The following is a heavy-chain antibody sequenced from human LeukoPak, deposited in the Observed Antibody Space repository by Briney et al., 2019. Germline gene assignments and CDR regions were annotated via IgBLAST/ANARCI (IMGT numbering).Heavy chain of an antibody. V-gene: IGHV1-18*01. CDR3: ARVGWSPADYYYGMDV. Sequence: GASVKVSFKASGYTFTSYGISWARQAPGQGLEWMGWISAYNGNTNYSQKLQGRVTMTTDTSTSTAYMELRSLRSDDTAVYYCARVGWSPADYYYGMDVWGQGTTVTVSS. CDR1: GYTFTSYG. J-gene: IGHJ6*02. CDR2: ISAYNGNT. D-gene: IGHD3-3*01.